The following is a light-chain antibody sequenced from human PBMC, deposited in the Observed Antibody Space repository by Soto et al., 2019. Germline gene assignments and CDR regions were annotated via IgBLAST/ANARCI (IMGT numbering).Light chain of an antibody. CDR3: AAWDGSLSGRV. CDR1: SSNIGSHD. CDR2: RNN. V-gene: IGLV1-47*01. Sequence: QLVLTQPPSASGTPGQRVTISCSGSSSNIGSHDVYWYQQLPGTAPKLLIYRNNQRPSGVPDRFSGSKSGTSGTLAISGLRSEDEADYYCAAWDGSLSGRVFGGGTKLTVL. J-gene: IGLJ3*02.